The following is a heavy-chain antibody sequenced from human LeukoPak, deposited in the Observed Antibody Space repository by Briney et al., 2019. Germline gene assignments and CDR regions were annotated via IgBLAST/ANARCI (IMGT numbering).Heavy chain of an antibody. CDR3: ARALRRIAAAGTPIFQH. V-gene: IGHV1-2*02. D-gene: IGHD6-13*01. Sequence: GASVKVSCKASGGTFSSYAISWVRQAPGQGLEWMGWINPNSGGTNYAQKLQGRVTMTRDTSISTAYMELSRLRSDDTAVYYCARALRRIAAAGTPIFQHWGQGTLVTVSS. CDR2: INPNSGGT. CDR1: GGTFSSYA. J-gene: IGHJ1*01.